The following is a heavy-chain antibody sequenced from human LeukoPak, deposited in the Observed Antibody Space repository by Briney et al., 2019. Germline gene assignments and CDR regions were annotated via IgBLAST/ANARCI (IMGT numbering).Heavy chain of an antibody. CDR1: GGSISSYY. Sequence: SETLSLTCTVSGGSISSYYWSWIRQPAGKGLEWIGRIYTSGTTNYNPSLESRVTMSVDTSKNQFSLQLSSVTAADTAVYYCARDRSSGWTTLGYWGQGTLVTVSS. D-gene: IGHD6-19*01. V-gene: IGHV4-4*07. CDR2: IYTSGTT. J-gene: IGHJ4*02. CDR3: ARDRSSGWTTLGY.